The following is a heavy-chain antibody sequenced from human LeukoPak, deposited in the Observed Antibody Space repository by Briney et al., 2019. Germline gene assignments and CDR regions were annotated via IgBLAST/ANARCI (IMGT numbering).Heavy chain of an antibody. CDR3: ARVDLDCSSTSCYDNGFDY. J-gene: IGHJ4*02. D-gene: IGHD2-2*01. Sequence: PGGSLRLSCAASGFTFSSYWMSWVRQAPGKGLEWVANIKQDGSEKYYVDSVKGRFTISRDNAKNPLYLQMNSLRAEDTAVYYCARVDLDCSSTSCYDNGFDYWGQGTLVTVSS. CDR1: GFTFSSYW. CDR2: IKQDGSEK. V-gene: IGHV3-7*01.